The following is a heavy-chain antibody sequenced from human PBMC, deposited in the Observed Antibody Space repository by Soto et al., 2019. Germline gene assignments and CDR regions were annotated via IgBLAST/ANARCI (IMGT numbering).Heavy chain of an antibody. CDR1: GVTFTSSA. CDR3: AAGRGALGQQLTSTGYYGMDV. D-gene: IGHD6-13*01. V-gene: IGHV1-58*01. J-gene: IGHJ6*02. CDR2: IVVGSGNT. Sequence: ASVKVSGKASGVTFTSSAVQCVRQAREQRLEWIGWIVVGSGNTNYAQKFQERVTITRDMSTSTAYMELSSLRSEDTAVYYCAAGRGALGQQLTSTGYYGMDVWGQGTTVTVSS.